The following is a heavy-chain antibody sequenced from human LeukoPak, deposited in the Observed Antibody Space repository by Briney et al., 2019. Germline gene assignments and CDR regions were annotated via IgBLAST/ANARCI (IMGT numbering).Heavy chain of an antibody. CDR1: GYSFTNYW. V-gene: IGHV5-10-1*01. D-gene: IGHD6-13*01. CDR3: ARRWPSYSSSQRGFDY. J-gene: IGHJ4*02. Sequence: GESLRISCKGSGYSFTNYWISWVRHMPGKGLEWMGRIDPSDSYTNYSPSFQGHVTISADKSISTAYLQWSSLKASDTAMYYCARRWPSYSSSQRGFDYWGQATLVTVSS. CDR2: IDPSDSYT.